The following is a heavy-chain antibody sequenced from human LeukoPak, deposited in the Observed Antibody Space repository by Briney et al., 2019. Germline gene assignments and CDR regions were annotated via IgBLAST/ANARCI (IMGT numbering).Heavy chain of an antibody. J-gene: IGHJ3*02. V-gene: IGHV4-59*01. Sequence: SETLSLTCTVSGGSISSYYWSWIRQPPGKGLEWIGYIYYSGSTNYNPSLKSRVTISVDTSKNRFSLKLSSVTAADTAVYYCARVTPEYNWNDANDAFDIWGQGTMVTVSA. CDR2: IYYSGST. D-gene: IGHD1-1*01. CDR1: GGSISSYY. CDR3: ARVTPEYNWNDANDAFDI.